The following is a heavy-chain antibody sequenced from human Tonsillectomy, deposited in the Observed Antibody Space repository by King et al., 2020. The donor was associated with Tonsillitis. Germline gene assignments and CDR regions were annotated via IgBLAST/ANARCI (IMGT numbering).Heavy chain of an antibody. D-gene: IGHD5-18*01. CDR1: GFTFTNYG. J-gene: IGHJ4*02. V-gene: IGHV1-18*01. CDR2: ISAYNGNT. Sequence: QLVQSGAEVKKPGASVKVSCKASGFTFTNYGISWVRQAPGQGLEWMGWISAYNGNTNYAQKLQGRVTVTTDTSTSTAYMELRSLRSDDTAVYYCARGGYSYGYVGYFDYWGQGTLVTVSS. CDR3: ARGGYSYGYVGYFDY.